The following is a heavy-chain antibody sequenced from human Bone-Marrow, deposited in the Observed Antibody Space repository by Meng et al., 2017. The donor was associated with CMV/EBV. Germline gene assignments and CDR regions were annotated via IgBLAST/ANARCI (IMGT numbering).Heavy chain of an antibody. D-gene: IGHD3-22*01. J-gene: IGHJ4*02. Sequence: GSLRLSCAVYGGSFSGYYWSWIRQPPGKGLEWIGEINHSGSTNYNPSLKSRVTISVDTSKNQFSLKLSSVTAADTAMYYCVRAAEYYDGAAYYSLFDYWGQGTLVTVSS. V-gene: IGHV4-34*01. CDR3: VRAAEYYDGAAYYSLFDY. CDR1: GGSFSGYY. CDR2: INHSGST.